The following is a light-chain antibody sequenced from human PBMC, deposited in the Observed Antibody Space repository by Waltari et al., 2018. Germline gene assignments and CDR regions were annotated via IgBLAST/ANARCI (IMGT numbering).Light chain of an antibody. CDR2: NNN. V-gene: IGLV1-40*01. CDR3: QSFDSGLPYV. J-gene: IGLJ1*01. CDR1: SSNIGAGYD. Sequence: QSVLAQPPSVSGAPGPRVTISCTGTSSNIGAGYDVHWYQQLPGTAPKLLIYNNNHRPSGVPDRFSGSKSDTSAALAITGLQAEDEAHYYCQSFDSGLPYVFGTGTKVTIL.